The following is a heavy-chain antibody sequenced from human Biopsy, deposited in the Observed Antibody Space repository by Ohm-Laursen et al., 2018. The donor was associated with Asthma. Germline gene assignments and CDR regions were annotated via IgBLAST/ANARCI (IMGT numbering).Heavy chain of an antibody. V-gene: IGHV1-46*01. D-gene: IGHD1-26*01. CDR2: INPSGGST. CDR3: ARGGALIVGGTMGY. CDR1: GYTFTSYS. J-gene: IGHJ4*02. Sequence: GSSVKVSCKASGYTFTSYSMHWVRQAHGQGLEWMGIINPSGGSTSYTQKFQGRVTMTRDTSTSTVYMELSSLRSEDTAVYYCARGGALIVGGTMGYWGQGTLVAVSS.